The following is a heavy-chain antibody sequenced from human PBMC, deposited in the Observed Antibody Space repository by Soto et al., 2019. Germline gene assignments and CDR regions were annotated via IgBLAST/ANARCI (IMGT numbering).Heavy chain of an antibody. CDR3: ARGRYGDY. CDR2: ISAHNGNT. D-gene: IGHD1-26*01. V-gene: IGHV1-18*01. CDR1: GYAFTTYG. Sequence: QVHLVQSGAEVKKPGASVKVSCKGSGYAFTTYGITWVRQAPGQGLEWMGWISAHNGNTNYAQKLQGRVTVTRDTSTSTAYMELRGLSPADTAVYYCARGRYGDYWGQGALVTVSS. J-gene: IGHJ4*02.